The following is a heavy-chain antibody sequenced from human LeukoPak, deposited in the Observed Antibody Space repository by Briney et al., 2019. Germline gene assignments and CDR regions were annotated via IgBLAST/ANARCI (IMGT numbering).Heavy chain of an antibody. Sequence: GGSLRLSCSASGFTFSSYDMHWVRQVTGKGLEWVSAIDTVGDTYYPGSVKGRFILSRENAKNSLYLQLNSLRAGDTAVYYCARERMDDSSGKALQYLDYWGQGTLVTVSS. CDR1: GFTFSSYD. CDR2: IDTVGDT. J-gene: IGHJ4*02. V-gene: IGHV3-13*04. CDR3: ARERMDDSSGKALQYLDY. D-gene: IGHD3-22*01.